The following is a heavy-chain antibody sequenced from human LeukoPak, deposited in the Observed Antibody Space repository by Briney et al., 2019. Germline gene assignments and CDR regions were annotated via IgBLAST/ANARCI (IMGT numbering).Heavy chain of an antibody. Sequence: SETLSLTCAVYGGSFSGYYWSWIRQPPGKGLEWIGEINHSGTTNYNPSLKSRVTISVDTSKNQFSLKLSSVTAADTAVYYCASDCSSSSCYGSDSWGQGILVTVSS. J-gene: IGHJ4*02. CDR3: ASDCSSSSCYGSDS. D-gene: IGHD2-2*01. CDR1: GGSFSGYY. V-gene: IGHV4-34*01. CDR2: INHSGTT.